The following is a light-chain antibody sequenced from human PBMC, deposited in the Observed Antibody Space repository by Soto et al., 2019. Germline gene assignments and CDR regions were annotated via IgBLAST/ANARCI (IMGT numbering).Light chain of an antibody. CDR2: GAS. V-gene: IGKV3-15*01. CDR3: QQYNNWPPGVT. CDR1: QSVSSN. Sequence: EIVMTQSPATLSVSPGERATLSCRASQSVSSNLAWHQQTPGQAPRPLIYGASTRATGIPARFSGSGSGTEFTRTISSLQSEDFAGYYCQQYNNWPPGVTFGPGTKVDMK. J-gene: IGKJ3*01.